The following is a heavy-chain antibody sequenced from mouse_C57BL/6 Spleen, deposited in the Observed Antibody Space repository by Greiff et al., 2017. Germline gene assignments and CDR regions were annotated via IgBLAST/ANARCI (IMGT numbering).Heavy chain of an antibody. CDR3: ARYSDYPLYYYAMDY. CDR1: GYTFTSYW. J-gene: IGHJ4*01. V-gene: IGHV1-64*01. CDR2: IHPNSGST. Sequence: QVHVKPPGAELVKPGASVKLSCKASGYTFTSYWMHWVKQRPGQGLEWIGMIHPNSGSTNYHEKFKSKATLTVDKSSSTAYMQLSSLTSEDSAVYYCARYSDYPLYYYAMDYWGQGTAVTVSS. D-gene: IGHD2-4*01.